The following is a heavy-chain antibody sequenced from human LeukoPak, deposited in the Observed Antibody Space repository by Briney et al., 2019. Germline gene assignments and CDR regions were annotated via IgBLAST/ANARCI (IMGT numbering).Heavy chain of an antibody. Sequence: GGSLRLSCAASGLTFSNYAMSWVRQAPGKGLEWISAISGSATYYADSVKGRFTISRDNAKNSLYLQMNSLRAEDTAVYYCARESGYSFDYWGQGTLVTVSS. D-gene: IGHD5-12*01. J-gene: IGHJ4*02. CDR2: ISGSAT. V-gene: IGHV3-23*01. CDR3: ARESGYSFDY. CDR1: GLTFSNYA.